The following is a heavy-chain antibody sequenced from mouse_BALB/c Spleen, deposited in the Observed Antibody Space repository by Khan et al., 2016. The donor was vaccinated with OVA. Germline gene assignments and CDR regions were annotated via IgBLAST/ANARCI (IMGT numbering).Heavy chain of an antibody. CDR2: VYPGDGIT. J-gene: IGHJ2*01. CDR3: ARGGITTGYFDY. V-gene: IGHV1-87*01. Sequence: VHLQEPGTKLASPGASVKLSSKASAYPFPTSWIQWVKQRPGQGLEGIGAVYPGDGITRYTQKFKGKATLTADKSSSTAYIQLSSLASEDSAVYYCARGGITTGYFDYWGQGTTLTVSS. D-gene: IGHD1-1*01. CDR1: AYPFPTSW.